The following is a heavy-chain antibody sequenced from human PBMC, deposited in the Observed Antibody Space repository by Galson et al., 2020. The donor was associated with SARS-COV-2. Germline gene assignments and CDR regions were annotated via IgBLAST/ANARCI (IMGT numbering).Heavy chain of an antibody. CDR3: AKFRDIFHFLSGYFSMDV. CDR2: ISYEGSKN. V-gene: IGHV3-30*18. CDR1: GFRFSNYG. Sequence: GGSLRLSCAVSGFRFSNYGMHWVRQAPGKGLEWVAAISYEGSKNYYGDSVKGRFTISRDNSKNTVYLQMNSLRAEDTAVYYCAKFRDIFHFLSGYFSMDVWGQGTTVIVSS. D-gene: IGHD3-3*02. J-gene: IGHJ6*02.